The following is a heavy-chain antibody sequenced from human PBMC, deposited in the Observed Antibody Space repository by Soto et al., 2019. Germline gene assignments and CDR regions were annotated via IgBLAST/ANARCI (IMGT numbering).Heavy chain of an antibody. CDR1: GESFSSYY. CDR3: AGSPVATIYGGYFDY. CDR2: INHSGST. D-gene: IGHD5-12*01. Sequence: TASLSLTSAVYGESFSSYYWSWIRQQPGKGLEWIGEINHSGSTNYNPSLKSRVTISVDTSKNQFSLKLSSVTAADTAVYYCAGSPVATIYGGYFDYWGQGTLVTVSS. V-gene: IGHV4-34*01. J-gene: IGHJ4*02.